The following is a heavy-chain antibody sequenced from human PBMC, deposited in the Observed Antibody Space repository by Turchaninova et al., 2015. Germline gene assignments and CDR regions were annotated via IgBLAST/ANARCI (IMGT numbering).Heavy chain of an antibody. J-gene: IGHJ4*02. V-gene: IGHV1-18*04. CDR1: GYTFTRYG. Sequence: QVQLVQSGAEVKKPGASVKVSCKASGYTFTRYGISWVRQAPGQGLEWMGWISTYNGNTNYAQKLQSRVTMTTDTSTSTAYMELGSLRSDDTAVYYGARVVMRFYYFYYWGQGTLVTVSS. CDR3: ARVVMRFYYFYY. CDR2: ISTYNGNT.